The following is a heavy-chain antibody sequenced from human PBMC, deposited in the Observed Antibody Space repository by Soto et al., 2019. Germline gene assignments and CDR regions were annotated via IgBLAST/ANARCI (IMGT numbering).Heavy chain of an antibody. CDR3: ARDYYKYYDSSGYYRSPAY. CDR1: GFTFSSYG. V-gene: IGHV3-30*03. J-gene: IGHJ4*02. CDR2: TSYDGSNK. Sequence: GGSLRLSCAASGFTFSSYGMHWVRQAPGKGLEWVAVTSYDGSNKYYADSVKGRFTISRDNSKNTLYLQMNSLRAEDTAVYYCARDYYKYYDSSGYYRSPAYWGQGTLVTVSS. D-gene: IGHD3-22*01.